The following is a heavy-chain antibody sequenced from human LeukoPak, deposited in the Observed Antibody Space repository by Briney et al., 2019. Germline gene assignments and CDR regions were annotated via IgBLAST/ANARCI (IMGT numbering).Heavy chain of an antibody. CDR1: GFTFSSYS. D-gene: IGHD4-17*01. Sequence: GGSLRLSCVASGFTFSSYSMNWVRQAPGKGLEWVSSISSSSSYIYYADSVKGRFTISRDNAKNSLYLQMNSLRAEDTAVYYCARDLGDYSFDYWGQGTLVTVSS. CDR3: ARDLGDYSFDY. CDR2: ISSSSSYI. J-gene: IGHJ4*02. V-gene: IGHV3-21*01.